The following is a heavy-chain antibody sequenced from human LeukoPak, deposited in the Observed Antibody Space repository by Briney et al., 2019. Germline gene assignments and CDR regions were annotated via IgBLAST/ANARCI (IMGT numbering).Heavy chain of an antibody. D-gene: IGHD2-2*01. Sequence: GGSLRLSCAASGFTFSSYAMSWVRQAPGKGLEWVSAISGSGGSTYYADSVKGRFTISRDNSKNTLYLQMNSLRAEDTAVYYCAKEGALGYCSSTSCDDAFDIWGQGTMVTVSS. CDR2: ISGSGGST. CDR1: GFTFSSYA. CDR3: AKEGALGYCSSTSCDDAFDI. V-gene: IGHV3-23*01. J-gene: IGHJ3*02.